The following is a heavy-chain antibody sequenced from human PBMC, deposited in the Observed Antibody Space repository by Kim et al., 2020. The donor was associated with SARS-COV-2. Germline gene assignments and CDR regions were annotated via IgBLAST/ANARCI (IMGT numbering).Heavy chain of an antibody. D-gene: IGHD1-26*01. CDR3: ARVMGATTEVMRPYFDY. Sequence: SVKVSCKASGGTFSSYAISWVRQAPGQGLEWMGGIIPIFGTANYAQKFQGRVTITADESTSTAYMELSSLRSEDTAVYYCARVMGATTEVMRPYFDYWGQGTLVTVSS. CDR1: GGTFSSYA. CDR2: IIPIFGTA. V-gene: IGHV1-69*13. J-gene: IGHJ4*02.